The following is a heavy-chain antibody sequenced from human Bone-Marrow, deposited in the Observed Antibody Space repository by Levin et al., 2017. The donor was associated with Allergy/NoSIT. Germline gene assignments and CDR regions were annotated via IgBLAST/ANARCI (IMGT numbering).Heavy chain of an antibody. V-gene: IGHV5-51*01. CDR2: IFPDDSDT. CDR1: GYSFSYNW. D-gene: IGHD1-26*01. CDR3: ARERFSGSYLDAFDI. Sequence: GESLKISCKGYGYSFSYNWIGWVRQMPGKGLEWMGIIFPDDSDTRYSPSFQGQVTISADKSISTAYLQWSSLKASDTAIYYCARERFSGSYLDAFDIWGQGTMVTVSS. J-gene: IGHJ3*02.